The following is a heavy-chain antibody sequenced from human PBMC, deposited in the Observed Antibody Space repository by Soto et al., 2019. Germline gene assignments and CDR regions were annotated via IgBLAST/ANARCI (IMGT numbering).Heavy chain of an antibody. V-gene: IGHV4-59*08. CDR3: ARHRGYYGSGSYYGMDV. Sequence: QVQLQESGPGLVKPSETLSLTCTVSGGSISSYYWSWIRQPPGKGLEWIGYIYYSGSTNYNPSLKSRVTISVDTSKNQFSLKLSSVTAADTAVYYCARHRGYYGSGSYYGMDVWGQGTTVTVSS. J-gene: IGHJ6*02. CDR1: GGSISSYY. D-gene: IGHD3-10*01. CDR2: IYYSGST.